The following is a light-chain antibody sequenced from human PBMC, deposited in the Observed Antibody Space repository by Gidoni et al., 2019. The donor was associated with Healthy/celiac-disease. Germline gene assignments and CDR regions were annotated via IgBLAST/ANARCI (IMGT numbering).Light chain of an antibody. CDR2: EVS. J-gene: IGLJ2*01. CDR1: SSDVGGYNY. V-gene: IGLV2-14*01. Sequence: QSALTQPASVSWSPGRSITISCTGTSSDVGGYNYVSWYQQHPGKAPKLMIYEVSNRPSGVPDRFSGSKSGNTASLTISGLQAEDEADYYCSSYTSSSTLVFGGGTKLTVL. CDR3: SSYTSSSTLV.